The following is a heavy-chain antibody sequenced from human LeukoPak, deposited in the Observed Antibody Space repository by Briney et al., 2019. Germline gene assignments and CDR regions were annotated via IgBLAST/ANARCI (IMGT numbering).Heavy chain of an antibody. Sequence: SETLSLTCGVYGESFSGYYWTWIRQPPGKGLEWIGEINHSGSTNYNPSLKSRVTISVDTSKNQFSLKLSPVTAADTAVYYCARRIRITMVRGVPNWFDPWGQGTLVTVSS. CDR3: ARRIRITMVRGVPNWFDP. CDR2: INHSGST. D-gene: IGHD3-10*01. CDR1: GESFSGYY. J-gene: IGHJ5*02. V-gene: IGHV4-34*01.